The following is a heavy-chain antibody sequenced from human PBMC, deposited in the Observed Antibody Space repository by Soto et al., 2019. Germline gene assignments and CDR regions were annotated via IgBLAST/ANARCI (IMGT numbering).Heavy chain of an antibody. CDR2: IYYSGST. CDR3: ARGSYYDILNYYYYYGMDV. CDR1: GGSISSGGYY. V-gene: IGHV4-31*03. D-gene: IGHD3-9*01. Sequence: QVQLQESGPGLVKPSQTLSLTCTVSGGSISSGGYYWSWIRQHPGKGLEWIGYIYYSGSTYYNPSLKSRVTISVDTSKNQFSLKLSSVTAADTAVYYCARGSYYDILNYYYYYGMDVWGQGTTVTVSS. J-gene: IGHJ6*02.